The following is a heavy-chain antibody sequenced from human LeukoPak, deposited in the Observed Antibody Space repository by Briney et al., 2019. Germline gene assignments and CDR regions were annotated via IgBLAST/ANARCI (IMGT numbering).Heavy chain of an antibody. CDR1: RFTFIGYT. V-gene: IGHV3-21*01. D-gene: IGHD6-19*01. CDR3: AREESGSSGWYDY. Sequence: PGGSLRLSCAASRFTFIGYTMNWIRQAPGKGLEWVSSISSRSTYIYYADSVKGRFTISRDNAKNSLYLQMNSLRAEDTAVYYCAREESGSSGWYDYWGQGILVTVSS. J-gene: IGHJ4*02. CDR2: ISSRSTYI.